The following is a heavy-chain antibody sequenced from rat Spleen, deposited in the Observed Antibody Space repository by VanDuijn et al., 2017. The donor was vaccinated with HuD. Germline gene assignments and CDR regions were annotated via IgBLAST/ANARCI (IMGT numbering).Heavy chain of an antibody. CDR3: AKEGTPPYVMDA. CDR1: GFTFSDYY. Sequence: EVQLVESGGGLVQPGRSLKLSCAASGFTFSDYYMAWVRQAPGKGLEWVSSINTDGGSTNYPDSVKGRFTISRDNAENTVYLQMNSLRSDDTATYYCAKEGTPPYVMDAWGQGTSVTVSS. V-gene: IGHV5-58*01. J-gene: IGHJ4*01. D-gene: IGHD1-5*01. CDR2: INTDGGST.